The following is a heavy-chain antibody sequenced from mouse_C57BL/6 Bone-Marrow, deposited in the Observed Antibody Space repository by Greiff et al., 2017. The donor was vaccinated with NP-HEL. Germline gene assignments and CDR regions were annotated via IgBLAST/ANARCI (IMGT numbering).Heavy chain of an antibody. V-gene: IGHV7-1*01. Sequence: EVKVVESGGGLVQSGRSLRLSFATSGFTFSDFYLEWFRQAPWKGLEWIAASRNKANDYTTEYSASVKGRFIVSRDTSQSILYLQMNALRAEDTAIYYCARDNWDWYFDVWGTGTTVTVSS. D-gene: IGHD4-1*01. CDR2: SRNKANDYTT. J-gene: IGHJ1*03. CDR3: ARDNWDWYFDV. CDR1: GFTFSDFY.